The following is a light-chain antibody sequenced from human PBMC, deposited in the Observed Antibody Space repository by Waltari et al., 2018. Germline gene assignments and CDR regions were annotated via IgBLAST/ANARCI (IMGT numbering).Light chain of an antibody. CDR1: GSDVGGYDY. V-gene: IGLV2-14*01. J-gene: IGLJ1*01. Sequence: QSALTQTASVSGSPGQSITFSCTGTGSDVGGYDYVSWYQQHPCKVPKLMIYEVSNRHSGVSNRFSVSKSGNTASLTISGLQAEDEADYYCLSYTSSSTYVFGTGTKVTVL. CDR2: EVS. CDR3: LSYTSSSTYV.